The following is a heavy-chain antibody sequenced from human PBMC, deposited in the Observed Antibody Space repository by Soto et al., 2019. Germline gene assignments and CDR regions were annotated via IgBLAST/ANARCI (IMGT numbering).Heavy chain of an antibody. D-gene: IGHD3-22*01. Sequence: GGSLRLSCAASGFTFSSYWMSWVRQAPGKGLEWVANIKQDGSEKYYVDSVKGRFTISRDNAKNSLYLQMNSLRAEDTAVYYCARLGRSSGYYPGAYWGQGTLVTVSS. CDR3: ARLGRSSGYYPGAY. J-gene: IGHJ4*02. CDR2: IKQDGSEK. V-gene: IGHV3-7*05. CDR1: GFTFSSYW.